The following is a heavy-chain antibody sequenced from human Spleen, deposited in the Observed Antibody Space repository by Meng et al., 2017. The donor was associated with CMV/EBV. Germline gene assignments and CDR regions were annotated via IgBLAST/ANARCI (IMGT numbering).Heavy chain of an antibody. J-gene: IGHJ4*02. CDR2: ISGSRGVSS. Sequence: SVFPFMDYAMSWVRQAPGKGLEWVSTISGSRGVSSSYTDSVKGRFTISRDNSKNTLNLQINSLRAEDTAVYYCAKSLFGGVVGPLFDYWGQGTLVTVSS. CDR3: AKSLFGGVVGPLFDY. D-gene: IGHD2-2*01. V-gene: IGHV3-23*01. CDR1: VFPFMDYA.